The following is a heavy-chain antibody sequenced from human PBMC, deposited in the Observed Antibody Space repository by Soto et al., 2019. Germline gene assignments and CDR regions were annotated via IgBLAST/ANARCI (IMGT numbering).Heavy chain of an antibody. V-gene: IGHV1-69*13. CDR3: ARERDYYDSSGYYYLRYYYYYGMDV. CDR1: GGTFSSYA. CDR2: VIPILGTA. J-gene: IGHJ6*02. D-gene: IGHD3-22*01. Sequence: GAPVKVSCKASGGTFSSYAISWVRQAPGQGLEWMGAVIPILGTANYAQKFQGRVTITAVESTSTAYMELRSRRSEDTAVYYCARERDYYDSSGYYYLRYYYYYGMDVWGQGTTVTVSS.